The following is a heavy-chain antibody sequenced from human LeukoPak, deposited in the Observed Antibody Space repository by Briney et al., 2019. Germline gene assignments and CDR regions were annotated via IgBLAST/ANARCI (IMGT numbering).Heavy chain of an antibody. Sequence: SETLSLTCTVSGGSISSSSYYGGWIRQPPGKGLEWIGSIYYSGSTYYNPSLKSRVTISVDTSKSQFSLKMSSVTAADTAVYYCASDRYCSGGSCYSGTNWFDPWGQGTLVTVSS. D-gene: IGHD2-15*01. J-gene: IGHJ5*02. CDR2: IYYSGST. CDR3: ASDRYCSGGSCYSGTNWFDP. CDR1: GGSISSSSYY. V-gene: IGHV4-39*07.